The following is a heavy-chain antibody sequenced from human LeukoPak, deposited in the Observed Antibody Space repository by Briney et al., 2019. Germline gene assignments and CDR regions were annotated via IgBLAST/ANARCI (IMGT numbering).Heavy chain of an antibody. CDR3: ARDLGGDRDDY. Sequence: SVKVSCKASGYTFTGYHMHWVRQAPGQGLEWMGRIIPIFGTANYAQKFQGRVTITTDESTSTAYMELSSLRSEDTAVYYCARDLGGDRDDYWGQGTLVTASS. CDR1: GYTFTGYH. CDR2: IIPIFGTA. V-gene: IGHV1-69*05. D-gene: IGHD2-21*02. J-gene: IGHJ4*02.